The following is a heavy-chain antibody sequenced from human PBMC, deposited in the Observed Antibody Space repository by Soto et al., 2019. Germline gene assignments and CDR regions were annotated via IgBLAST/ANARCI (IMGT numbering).Heavy chain of an antibody. V-gene: IGHV3-66*01. J-gene: IGHJ4*02. CDR2: IYVNGNT. CDR1: GYTVTTNY. CDR3: AKDRVPNDSSGYYSILTDS. D-gene: IGHD3-22*01. Sequence: GGSLRLSCAASGYTVTTNYMGWVRQAPGKGLEWVSIIYVNGNTYYADSVKGRFTISRDSSKSTLYLQMNSLRSDDTAVYYCAKDRVPNDSSGYYSILTDSWGQGTVVTVSS.